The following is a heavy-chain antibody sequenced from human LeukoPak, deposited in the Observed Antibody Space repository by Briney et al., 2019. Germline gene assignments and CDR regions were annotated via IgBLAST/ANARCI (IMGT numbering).Heavy chain of an antibody. D-gene: IGHD7-27*01. CDR1: GGSFSGYY. V-gene: IGHV4-34*01. CDR2: INHSGST. Sequence: SETLSLTCAVYGGSFSGYYWSWIRQPPGKGLEWIGEINHSGSTNYNPSLKSRVTISVDTSKNQFSLKLSSVTAADTAVYYCARLANWGFGGDYWGQGTLVTVSS. CDR3: ARLANWGFGGDY. J-gene: IGHJ4*02.